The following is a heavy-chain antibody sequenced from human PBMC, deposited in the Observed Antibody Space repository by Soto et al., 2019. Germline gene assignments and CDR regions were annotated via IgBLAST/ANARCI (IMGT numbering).Heavy chain of an antibody. D-gene: IGHD3-22*01. V-gene: IGHV3-30-3*01. CDR1: GFTFSSYA. J-gene: IGHJ4*02. CDR3: ARALYDSSGCLDY. Sequence: GGSLRLSCAASGFTFSSYAMHWVRQAPGKGLEWVAVISYDGSNKYYADSVKGRFTISRDNSKNTLYLQMNSLRAEDTAVYYCARALYDSSGCLDYWGQGTLVTVYS. CDR2: ISYDGSNK.